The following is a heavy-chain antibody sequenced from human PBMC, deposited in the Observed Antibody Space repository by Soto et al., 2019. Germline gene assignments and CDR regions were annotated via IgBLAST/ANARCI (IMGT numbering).Heavy chain of an antibody. CDR3: ARYNSYAIDY. J-gene: IGHJ4*02. CDR1: GTSIISYY. D-gene: IGHD2-8*01. Sequence: SETLSLTCTVSGTSIISYYWSCIRQPPGEGLEGSANIQYSGTTNYNPSLASRVTLSVDTSKNQVSPKMTSVTAADRAMYFCARYNSYAIDYWGRGTLVTVSS. CDR2: IQYSGTT. V-gene: IGHV4-59*01.